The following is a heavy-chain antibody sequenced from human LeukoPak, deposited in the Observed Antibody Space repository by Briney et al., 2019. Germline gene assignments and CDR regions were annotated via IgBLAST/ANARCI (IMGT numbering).Heavy chain of an antibody. D-gene: IGHD3-22*01. CDR3: ARGTMKYRAFDI. V-gene: IGHV3-21*01. Sequence: GGSLRLSCAASGFTFSSYSMNWVRQAPGKGLEWVSSISSSSSYIYYADSVKGRFTISRDNAKNSLYLQMNGLRAEDTAVYYCARGTMKYRAFDIWGQGTMVTVSS. CDR1: GFTFSSYS. J-gene: IGHJ3*02. CDR2: ISSSSSYI.